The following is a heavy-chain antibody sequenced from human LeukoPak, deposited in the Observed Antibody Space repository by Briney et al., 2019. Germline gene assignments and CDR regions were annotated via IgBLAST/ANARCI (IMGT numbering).Heavy chain of an antibody. CDR2: IIPIFGTA. D-gene: IGHD3-22*01. V-gene: IGHV1-69*05. CDR3: ARGDSSGYSDYYYYYYMDV. Sequence: GSSVKVSCKASGGTFSSYAISWVRQAPGQGLEWMGGIIPIFGTANYAQKFQGRVTITTDESTSTAYMELSSLRSEDTAVYYCARGDSSGYSDYYYYYYMDVWGKGTTVTVSS. J-gene: IGHJ6*03. CDR1: GGTFSSYA.